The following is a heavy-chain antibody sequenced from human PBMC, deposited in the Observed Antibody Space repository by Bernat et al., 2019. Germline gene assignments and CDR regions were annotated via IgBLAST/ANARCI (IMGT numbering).Heavy chain of an antibody. J-gene: IGHJ4*02. V-gene: IGHV3-33*01. D-gene: IGHD3-22*01. CDR3: ARNTYYYDSSGYLSDY. CDR2: IWYDGSNK. Sequence: QVQLVESGGGVVQPGRSLRLSCAASGFTFSSYGMHWFRQAPGKGLEWVAVIWYDGSNKYYADSVKGRFTISRDNSKNTLYLQMNSLRAEDTAVYYCARNTYYYDSSGYLSDYWGQGTLVTVSS. CDR1: GFTFSSYG.